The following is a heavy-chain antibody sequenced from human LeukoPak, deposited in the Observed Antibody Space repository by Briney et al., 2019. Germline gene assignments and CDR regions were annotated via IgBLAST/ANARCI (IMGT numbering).Heavy chain of an antibody. J-gene: IGHJ6*03. CDR2: IYHSGST. CDR3: ARDRVAGILYYYYYYMDV. Sequence: PSETLSLTCTVSGYSISSGYYWGWIRQPPGKGLEWIGSIYHSGSTYYNPSLKSRVTISVDTSKNQFSLKLSSVTAVDTAVYYCARDRVAGILYYYYYYMDVWGKGTTVTVSS. D-gene: IGHD6-19*01. CDR1: GYSISSGYY. V-gene: IGHV4-38-2*02.